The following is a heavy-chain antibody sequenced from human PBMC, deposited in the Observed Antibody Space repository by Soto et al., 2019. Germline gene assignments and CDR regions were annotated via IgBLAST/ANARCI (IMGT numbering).Heavy chain of an antibody. CDR2: INAGNGNT. CDR3: ARDSPPVDD. V-gene: IGHV1-3*01. Sequence: ASVKVSCKASGYTFTSYAMHWVRQAPGQRLEWMGWINAGNGNTKYSQKFQGRVTMTTDTFTSTAYMELRSLRSDDTAVYYCARDSPPVDDWGQGIRVTVAS. J-gene: IGHJ4*02. CDR1: GYTFTSYA.